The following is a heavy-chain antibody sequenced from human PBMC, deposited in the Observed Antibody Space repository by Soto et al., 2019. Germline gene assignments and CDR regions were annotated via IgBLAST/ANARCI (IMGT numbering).Heavy chain of an antibody. Sequence: QVQLVQSGAEVKKPGSSVKVSCKASGGTFSSYAISWVRQAPGQGREWMGGIIPIFGTANYAQKFQGRVTITADESTSTAYMELSSLRSEDTAVYYCARDRARGIVVSDWFDPWGQGTLVTVSS. CDR2: IIPIFGTA. D-gene: IGHD3-22*01. V-gene: IGHV1-69*01. CDR1: GGTFSSYA. CDR3: ARDRARGIVVSDWFDP. J-gene: IGHJ5*02.